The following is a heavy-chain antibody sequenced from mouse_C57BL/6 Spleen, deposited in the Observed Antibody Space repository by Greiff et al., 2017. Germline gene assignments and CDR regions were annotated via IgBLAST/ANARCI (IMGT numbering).Heavy chain of an antibody. CDR1: GYTFTTYP. D-gene: IGHD2-4*01. J-gene: IGHJ2*01. V-gene: IGHV1-47*01. Sequence: LVESGAELVKPGASVKMSCKASGYTFTTYPIEWMKQNHGKSLEWIGNFHPYNDDTKYNEKFKGKATLTVEKSSSTVYLELSRLTSDDSAVYYCARGGSYDSYFDYWGQGTTLTVSS. CDR2: FHPYNDDT. CDR3: ARGGSYDSYFDY.